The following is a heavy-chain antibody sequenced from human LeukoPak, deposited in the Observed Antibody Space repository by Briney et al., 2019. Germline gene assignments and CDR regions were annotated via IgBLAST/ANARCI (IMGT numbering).Heavy chain of an antibody. V-gene: IGHV3-21*01. CDR3: ARDIRYCSSTSCSYYYYYGMDV. J-gene: IGHJ6*02. CDR1: GFTFSSYS. CDR2: ISSSSSYI. Sequence: GGSLRLSCAASGFTFSSYSMNWVRQAPGKGLEWVSSISSSSSYIYYADSVKGRFTISRDNAKNSLYLQMNSLRAEDTAVYYCARDIRYCSSTSCSYYYYYGMDVWGQGTTVTVSS. D-gene: IGHD2-2*01.